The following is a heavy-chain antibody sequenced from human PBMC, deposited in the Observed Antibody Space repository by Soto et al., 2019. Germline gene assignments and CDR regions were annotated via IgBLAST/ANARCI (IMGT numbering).Heavy chain of an antibody. CDR1: GASIGSGYF. J-gene: IGHJ4*02. Sequence: VQLQESGPGLVKPSQTLSLTCTFSGASIGSGYFWGWIRQHPVKGWEGMGNIYYSGGTYYNPSLGSRVAMSVDTSKKQFTLKVNSVTAADTATYYCARFAKEENPKLESWYAFDLWGQGTLVTVSS. CDR2: IYYSGGT. V-gene: IGHV4-31*03. D-gene: IGHD6-13*01. CDR3: ARFAKEENPKLESWYAFDL.